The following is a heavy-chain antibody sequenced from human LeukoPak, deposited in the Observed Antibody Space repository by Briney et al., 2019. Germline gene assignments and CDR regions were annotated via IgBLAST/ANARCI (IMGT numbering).Heavy chain of an antibody. V-gene: IGHV3-23*01. J-gene: IGHJ6*02. Sequence: GGSLRLSCAASGFTVSSNYMSWVRQAPGKGLEWVSAISGSGGSTYYADSVKGRFTISRDNSKNTLYLQMNSLRAEDTAVYYCARPLDGMDVWGQGTTVTVSS. CDR3: ARPLDGMDV. CDR2: ISGSGGST. CDR1: GFTVSSNY.